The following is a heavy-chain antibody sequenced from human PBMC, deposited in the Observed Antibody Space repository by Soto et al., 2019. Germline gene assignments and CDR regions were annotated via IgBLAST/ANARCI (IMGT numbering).Heavy chain of an antibody. J-gene: IGHJ4*02. V-gene: IGHV3-30*18. CDR1: GFTFSSYG. CDR3: AKDRTNDFWSGYPGDY. CDR2: ISYDGSNK. Sequence: QVQLVESGGGVVQPGRSLRLSCAASGFTFSSYGMHWVRQAPGKGLEWVAVISYDGSNKYYADSVKGRFTISRDNSKNTLYLQMNSLRAEDTAVYYCAKDRTNDFWSGYPGDYWCQGTLVTVSS. D-gene: IGHD3-3*01.